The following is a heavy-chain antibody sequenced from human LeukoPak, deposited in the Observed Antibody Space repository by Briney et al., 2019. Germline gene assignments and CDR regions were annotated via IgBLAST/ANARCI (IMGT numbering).Heavy chain of an antibody. Sequence: GGSLRLSCAASGFTFSGSAMHWVRQASGKGLEWVCRIRSKANSYTTAYAASGEGRFTISGDDSKNTAYLQMNFLKTEYTAVYYCTSLEYSYGPLDAFDIWGQGTMVTVSS. CDR1: GFTFSGSA. D-gene: IGHD5-18*01. J-gene: IGHJ3*02. CDR2: IRSKANSYTT. V-gene: IGHV3-73*01. CDR3: TSLEYSYGPLDAFDI.